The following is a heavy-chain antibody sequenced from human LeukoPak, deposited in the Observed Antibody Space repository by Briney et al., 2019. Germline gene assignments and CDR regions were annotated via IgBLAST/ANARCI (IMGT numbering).Heavy chain of an antibody. D-gene: IGHD3-22*01. CDR2: IYYSGST. Sequence: SETLSLTCTVSGGSISSSSYYWGWVGQPQGKGLEWIVSIYYSGSTYYNPSLKSRVTISVDTSKNQFSLKLSSVTAADTAVYYCAVHYYDSSGYYGFFDYWGQGTLVTVSS. V-gene: IGHV4-39*01. CDR3: AVHYYDSSGYYGFFDY. J-gene: IGHJ4*02. CDR1: GGSISSSSYY.